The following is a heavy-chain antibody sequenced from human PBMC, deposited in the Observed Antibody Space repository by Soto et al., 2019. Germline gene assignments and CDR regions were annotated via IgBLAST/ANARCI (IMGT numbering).Heavy chain of an antibody. V-gene: IGHV3-23*01. Sequence: EVQMLESGGGLVQPGGSLRLSCAASGFTLSSYALSWVRQAPGKGLVWVSGISGSGDFTFDADSVRGRFTISRDKSMNTVYLEMNSVRVEDSAVYYCARGPTIFGVGVDAFEIVTQGTMATVSS. CDR2: ISGSGDFT. CDR3: ARGPTIFGVGVDAFEI. CDR1: GFTLSSYA. D-gene: IGHD3-3*01. J-gene: IGHJ3*02.